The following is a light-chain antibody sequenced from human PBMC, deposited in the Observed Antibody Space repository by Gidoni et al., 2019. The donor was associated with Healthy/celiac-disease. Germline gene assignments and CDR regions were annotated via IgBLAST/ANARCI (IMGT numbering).Light chain of an antibody. V-gene: IGKV1-33*01. CDR2: DAS. CDR3: QQYDNLCS. Sequence: DIQMTQSPSSLSASVGDRVTITCQASQDISNYLNWYQQKPGKAPKLLIYDASNLEPGVPSRFSGSGSGTDFTFTISSLQPEDIATYYCQQYDNLCSFGQGTKLEIK. J-gene: IGKJ2*04. CDR1: QDISNY.